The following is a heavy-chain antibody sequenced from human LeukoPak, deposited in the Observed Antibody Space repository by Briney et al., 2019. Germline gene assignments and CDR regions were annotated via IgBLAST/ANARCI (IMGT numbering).Heavy chain of an antibody. J-gene: IGHJ4*02. CDR2: ISGSGGST. CDR1: GFTFSSYA. V-gene: IGHV3-23*01. CDR3: AKVPITIFGVVTDYYFDY. Sequence: PGGSLRLSCAASGFTFSSYAMSWVRQAPGKGLEWVSAISGSGGSTYYADSVKGRFTISRDNSKNTLYLQMNSLRAGDTAVYYCAKVPITIFGVVTDYYFDYWGQGTLVTVSS. D-gene: IGHD3-3*01.